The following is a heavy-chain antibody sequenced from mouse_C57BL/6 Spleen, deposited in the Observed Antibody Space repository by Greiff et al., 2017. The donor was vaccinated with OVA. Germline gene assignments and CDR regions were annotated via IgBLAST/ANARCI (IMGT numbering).Heavy chain of an antibody. CDR1: GYTFTSYW. CDR2: INPSSGYT. CDR3: ARGITTAYYFDY. J-gene: IGHJ2*01. V-gene: IGHV1-7*01. Sequence: QVQLQQSGAELAKPGASVKLSCKASGYTFTSYWMHWVKQRPGQGLEWIGYINPSSGYTKYNQKFKDKATLTADKSSSTAYMQRSSLTYEDSAGFYCARGITTAYYFDYWGQGTTLTVSS. D-gene: IGHD1-2*01.